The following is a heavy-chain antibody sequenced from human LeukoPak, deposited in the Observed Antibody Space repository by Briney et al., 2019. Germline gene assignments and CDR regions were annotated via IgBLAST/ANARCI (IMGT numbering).Heavy chain of an antibody. J-gene: IGHJ4*02. D-gene: IGHD3-9*01. CDR2: INHSGST. CDR3: ARGPLAGGDILFDY. CDR1: GGSFSGYY. V-gene: IGHV4-34*01. Sequence: PSETLSLTCAVYGGSFSGYYWSWIRQPPGKGLEWIGEINHSGSTNYNPSLKSRVTISVDTSKNQFSLKLSSVTAADTAVYYCARGPLAGGDILFDYWGQGTLVTVSS.